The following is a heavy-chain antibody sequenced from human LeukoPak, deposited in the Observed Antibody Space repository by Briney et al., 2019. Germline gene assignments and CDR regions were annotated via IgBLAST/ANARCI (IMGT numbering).Heavy chain of an antibody. Sequence: GASVKVSCKASGYTFTSYGISWVRQAPGQGLEWMGWISAYNGNTNYAQKLQGRVTMTTDTSTSTAYMELRSLRSDDTAVYYCARDQSQQRIRASLPLRRRLHYYGMDVWGQGTTVTVSS. D-gene: IGHD6-13*01. J-gene: IGHJ6*02. CDR1: GYTFTSYG. CDR3: ARDQSQQRIRASLPLRRRLHYYGMDV. CDR2: ISAYNGNT. V-gene: IGHV1-18*01.